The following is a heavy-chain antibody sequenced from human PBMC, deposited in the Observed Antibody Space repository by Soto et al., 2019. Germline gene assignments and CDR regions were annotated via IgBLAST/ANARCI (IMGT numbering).Heavy chain of an antibody. Sequence: QVQLQQWGAGLLKPSETLSLTCAVYGGSVSGANYYWSWIRQPPGKGLEWIGEMSHSGGTHFNPSLKRRVTISVDTSTNQFSLKMSSVTAADTALYYCARVERGTATTVVDAFDIWGPGTMVIVSS. CDR1: GGSVSGANYY. CDR3: ARVERGTATTVVDAFDI. V-gene: IGHV4-34*01. CDR2: MSHSGGT. J-gene: IGHJ3*02. D-gene: IGHD1-1*01.